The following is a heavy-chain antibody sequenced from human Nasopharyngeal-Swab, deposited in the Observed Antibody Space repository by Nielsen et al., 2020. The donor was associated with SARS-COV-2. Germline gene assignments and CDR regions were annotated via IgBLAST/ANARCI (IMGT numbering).Heavy chain of an antibody. D-gene: IGHD3-10*01. V-gene: IGHV3-30*18. CDR1: GFTFSSYG. Sequence: GESLKISCAASGFTFSSYGMHWVRQAPGTGLAWVAVISYDGSNKYYADSVKGRFTISRDNSKNTLYLQMNSLRAEDTAVYYCAKPYSVWFGELFPAEYFQHWGQGTLVTVSS. CDR2: ISYDGSNK. J-gene: IGHJ1*01. CDR3: AKPYSVWFGELFPAEYFQH.